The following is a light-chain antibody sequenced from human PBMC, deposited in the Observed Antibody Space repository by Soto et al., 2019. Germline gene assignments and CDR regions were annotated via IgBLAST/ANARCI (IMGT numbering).Light chain of an antibody. CDR1: SSDVGGYNY. J-gene: IGLJ2*01. CDR2: EVS. Sequence: QSALTQPPSASGSPGQSVTISCTGTSSDVGGYNYVSWYQQHPGKAPKLMIYEVSKRHSGVPDRFSGSKSGNTASLTVSGLQAEDEADYYCSSYAGSTGVFGGGTKVTVL. V-gene: IGLV2-8*01. CDR3: SSYAGSTGV.